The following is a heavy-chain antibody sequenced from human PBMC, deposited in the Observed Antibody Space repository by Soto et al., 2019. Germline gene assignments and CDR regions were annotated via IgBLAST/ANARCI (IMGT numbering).Heavy chain of an antibody. CDR1: GGTFSSYA. V-gene: IGHV1-69*13. J-gene: IGHJ4*02. Sequence: SVKVSCKASGGTFSSYATSWVRQAPGQGLEWMGGIIPIFGTANYAQKFQGRVTITADESTSTAYMELSSLRSEDTAVYYCARGRSGSWYPDYWGQGTLVTVSS. CDR3: ARGRSGSWYPDY. D-gene: IGHD6-13*01. CDR2: IIPIFGTA.